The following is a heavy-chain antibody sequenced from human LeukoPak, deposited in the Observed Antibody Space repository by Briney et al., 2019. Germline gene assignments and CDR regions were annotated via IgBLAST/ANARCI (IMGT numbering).Heavy chain of an antibody. J-gene: IGHJ3*02. CDR2: INPNSGGT. D-gene: IGHD2-15*01. V-gene: IGHV1-2*02. CDR3: ARASCSAGSCYLAEDPDAFDI. Sequence: ASVKVSCKASGYTFTGYHMHWVRQAPGQGLEWMGWINPNSGGTNYAQKFQGRVTMTRDTSISTAYMELRRLRSDDTAVYYCARASCSAGSCYLAEDPDAFDICGQGTMVTVSS. CDR1: GYTFTGYH.